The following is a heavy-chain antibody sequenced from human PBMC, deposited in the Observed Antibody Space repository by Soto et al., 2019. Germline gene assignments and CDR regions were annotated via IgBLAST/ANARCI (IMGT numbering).Heavy chain of an antibody. CDR2: ISGSGDTI. J-gene: IGHJ5*02. D-gene: IGHD2-2*01. CDR3: ARVGCSASCFSDWFDP. CDR1: GFTFSDYY. V-gene: IGHV3-11*01. Sequence: QVHLVESGGGLVKPGGSLRLSCAASGFTFSDYYMHWIRQAPGTGLEWVSYISGSGDTIHYADSVQCRFTITRDNAKSSLYLKMSSLRAEDTAVYYCARVGCSASCFSDWFDPWGQGTLVTVSS.